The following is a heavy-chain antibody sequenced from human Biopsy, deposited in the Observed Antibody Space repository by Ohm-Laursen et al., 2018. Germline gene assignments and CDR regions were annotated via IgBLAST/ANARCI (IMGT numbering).Heavy chain of an antibody. V-gene: IGHV4-59*01. CDR3: ARDRFDLLTPNWFDP. D-gene: IGHD3-9*01. Sequence: SDTLSLTCTVSGGSISSYYWSWIRQPPGKGLEWIGYISDSGSTNSNPSLKSRVTVSVDTSKNQFSLKLTSVTAADTAVYYCARDRFDLLTPNWFDPWGQGTLATVSS. CDR1: GGSISSYY. J-gene: IGHJ5*02. CDR2: ISDSGST.